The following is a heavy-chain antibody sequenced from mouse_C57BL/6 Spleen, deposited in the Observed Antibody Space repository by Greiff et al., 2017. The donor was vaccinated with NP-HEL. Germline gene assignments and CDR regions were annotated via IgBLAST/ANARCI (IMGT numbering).Heavy chain of an antibody. D-gene: IGHD1-1*01. Sequence: EVQLQQSGPELVKPGASVKIPCKASGYTFTDYNMDWVKQSHGKSLEWIGDINPNNGGTIYNQKFKGKATLTVDKSSSTAYMELRSLTSEDTAVYYCASSPDYYGSSYGAYWGQGTLVTVSA. J-gene: IGHJ3*01. CDR2: INPNNGGT. CDR3: ASSPDYYGSSYGAY. V-gene: IGHV1-18*01. CDR1: GYTFTDYN.